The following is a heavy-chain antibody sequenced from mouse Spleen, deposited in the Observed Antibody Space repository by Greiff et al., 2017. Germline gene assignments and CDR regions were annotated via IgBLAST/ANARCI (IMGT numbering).Heavy chain of an antibody. CDR3: ARITTVVAPYYFDY. Sequence: LVESGAELARPGASVKLSCKASGYTFTSYGISWVKQRTGQGLEWIGEIYPRSGNTYYNEKFKGKATLTADKSSSTAYMELRSLTSEDSAVYFCARITTVVAPYYFDYWGQGTTLTVSS. D-gene: IGHD1-1*01. V-gene: IGHV1-81*01. CDR1: GYTFTSYG. CDR2: IYPRSGNT. J-gene: IGHJ2*01.